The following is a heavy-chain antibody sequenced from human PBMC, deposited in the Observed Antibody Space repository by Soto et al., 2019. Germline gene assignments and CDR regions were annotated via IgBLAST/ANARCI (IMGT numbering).Heavy chain of an antibody. CDR1: GFTFSSYG. Sequence: QVQLVESGGGVVQPGRSLRLSCAASGFTFSSYGMHWVRQAPGKGLEWVAVISYDGSNKYYADSVKGRFTISRDNSKNTLYLQMNSLRAEDTAVYYCAKDPAYGDYGHWGQGTLVTVSS. V-gene: IGHV3-30*18. D-gene: IGHD4-17*01. J-gene: IGHJ4*02. CDR2: ISYDGSNK. CDR3: AKDPAYGDYGH.